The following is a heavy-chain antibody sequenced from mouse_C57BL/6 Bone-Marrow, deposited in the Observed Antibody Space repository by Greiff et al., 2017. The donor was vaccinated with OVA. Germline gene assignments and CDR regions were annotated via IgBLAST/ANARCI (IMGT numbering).Heavy chain of an antibody. J-gene: IGHJ2*01. D-gene: IGHD1-1*01. CDR1: GYTFTSYW. V-gene: IGHV1-55*01. CDR2: IYPGSGST. CDR3: ARGAYYYGSSCGY. Sequence: QVQLQQPGAELVKPGASVKMSCKASGYTFTSYWITWVKQRPGQGLEWIGDIYPGSGSTNYNEKFKSKATLTVDKSSSTAYMQLSSLTSEDSAVYDGARGAYYYGSSCGYWGQGTTLTVSS.